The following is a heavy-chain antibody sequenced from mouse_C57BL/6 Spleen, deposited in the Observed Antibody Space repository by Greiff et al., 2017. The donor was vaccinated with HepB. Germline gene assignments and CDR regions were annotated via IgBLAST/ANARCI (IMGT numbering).Heavy chain of an antibody. CDR1: GFTFSDAW. D-gene: IGHD2-1*01. CDR2: IRNKANNHAT. J-gene: IGHJ1*03. V-gene: IGHV6-6*01. Sequence: EVKLMESGGGLVQPGGSMKLSCAASGFTFSDAWMDWVRQSPEKGLEWVAEIRNKANNHATYYAESVKGRFTISRDDSKSSVYLQMNSLRAEDTGIYYCTRVYGNYDWYFDVWGTGTTVTVSS. CDR3: TRVYGNYDWYFDV.